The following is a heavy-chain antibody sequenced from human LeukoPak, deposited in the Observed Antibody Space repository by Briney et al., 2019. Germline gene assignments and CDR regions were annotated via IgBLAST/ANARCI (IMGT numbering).Heavy chain of an antibody. D-gene: IGHD3-9*01. J-gene: IGHJ6*03. V-gene: IGHV4-39*07. CDR1: GGSISSSSYY. Sequence: SETLSLTCTVSGGSISSSSYYWGWIRQPPGKGLEWIGSIYYSGSTYYNPSLKSRVTISVDTSKNQFSLKLSSVTAADTAVYYCARAGLGTYYDILTGYHYYYYMDVWGKGTTVTVSS. CDR3: ARAGLGTYYDILTGYHYYYYMDV. CDR2: IYYSGST.